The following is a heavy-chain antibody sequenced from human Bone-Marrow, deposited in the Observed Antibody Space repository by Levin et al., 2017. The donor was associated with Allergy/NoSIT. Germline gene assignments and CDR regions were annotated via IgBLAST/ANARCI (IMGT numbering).Heavy chain of an antibody. CDR3: AKVGSSRMDV. V-gene: IGHV3-23*01. CDR1: GFTFSSYA. J-gene: IGHJ6*02. D-gene: IGHD2-15*01. Sequence: GESLKISCAASGFTFSSYAMSWVRQAPGKGLEWVSAISGSGGSTYYADSVKGRFTISRDNSKNTLYLQMNSLRAEDTAVYYCAKVGSSRMDVWGQGTTVTVSS. CDR2: ISGSGGST.